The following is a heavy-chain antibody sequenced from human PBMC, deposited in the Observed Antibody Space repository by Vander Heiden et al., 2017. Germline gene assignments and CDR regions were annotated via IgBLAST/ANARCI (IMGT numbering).Heavy chain of an antibody. CDR3: ARRPAAAGDFDY. Sequence: QLQLQESGPGLVKPSETLSLTCTVSGGSISSSSYYWGWIRQPPGKGLEWIGSIYYSGSTYYNPSLKSRVTISVDTSKNQFSLKLSSVTAADTAVYYCARRPAAAGDFDYWGQGTLVTVSS. J-gene: IGHJ4*02. D-gene: IGHD6-13*01. V-gene: IGHV4-39*01. CDR2: IYYSGST. CDR1: GGSISSSSYY.